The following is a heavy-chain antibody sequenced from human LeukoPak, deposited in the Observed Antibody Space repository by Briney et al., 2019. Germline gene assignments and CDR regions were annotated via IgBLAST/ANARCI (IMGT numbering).Heavy chain of an antibody. Sequence: SETLSLTCIVSGGSISSGGYYWSWIRQHPGKGLEWIGYIYYSGSTYYNPSLKSRVTISVDTSKNQFSLKLSSVTAADTAVYYCASTGGWPHDYWGQGTLVTVSS. CDR2: IYYSGST. CDR3: ASTGGWPHDY. V-gene: IGHV4-31*03. D-gene: IGHD6-19*01. J-gene: IGHJ4*02. CDR1: GGSISSGGYY.